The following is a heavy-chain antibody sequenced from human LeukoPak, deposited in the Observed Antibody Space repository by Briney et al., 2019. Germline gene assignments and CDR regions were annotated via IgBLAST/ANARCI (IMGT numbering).Heavy chain of an antibody. V-gene: IGHV3-53*01. Sequence: GGSLRLSCAASGFTVSSSYMSWVRQAPGKGLEWVSVIYSGGSTYYADSVKGRFTISRDNSKNTLYLQMNSLRAEDTAVYYCARVSGSYLYYFDYWGQGTLVTVSS. CDR1: GFTVSSSY. CDR2: IYSGGST. CDR3: ARVSGSYLYYFDY. J-gene: IGHJ4*02. D-gene: IGHD1-26*01.